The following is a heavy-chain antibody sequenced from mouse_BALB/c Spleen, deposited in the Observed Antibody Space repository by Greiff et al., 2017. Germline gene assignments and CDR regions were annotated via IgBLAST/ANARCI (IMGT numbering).Heavy chain of an antibody. CDR3: VRGGGYYAMDY. J-gene: IGHJ4*01. CDR1: GFSLTSYD. Sequence: VKVEESGPGLVAPSQSLSITCTVSGFSLTSYDISWIRQPPGKGLEWLGVIWTGGGTNYNSAFMSRLSISKDNSKSQVFLKMNSLQTDDTAIYYCVRGGGYYAMDYWGQGTSVTVSS. CDR2: IWTGGGT. V-gene: IGHV2-9-2*01.